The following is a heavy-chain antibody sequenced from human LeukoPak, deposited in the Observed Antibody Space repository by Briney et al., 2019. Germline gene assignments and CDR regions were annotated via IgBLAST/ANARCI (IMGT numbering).Heavy chain of an antibody. CDR3: TRDFGGDSSSIDAFDI. CDR1: GFTFGDYA. J-gene: IGHJ3*02. V-gene: IGHV3-49*04. D-gene: IGHD6-13*01. Sequence: GGSLRLSCTASGFTFGDYAMSWVRQAPGKGLEWVGFIRSKAYGGTTEYAASVKGRFTISRDDSKSIAYLQMNSLKTEDTAVYYCTRDFGGDSSSIDAFDIWGQGTMVTVSS. CDR2: IRSKAYGGTT.